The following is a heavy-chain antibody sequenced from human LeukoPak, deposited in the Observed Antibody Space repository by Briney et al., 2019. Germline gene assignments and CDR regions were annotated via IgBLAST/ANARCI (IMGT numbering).Heavy chain of an antibody. J-gene: IGHJ4*02. D-gene: IGHD5/OR15-5a*01. CDR2: ISRNGGST. Sequence: GRSLRLSCSASGFTFNSYVMHWVRQAPGQGLEYVSAISRNGGSTYYADSVKGRFTNSRDNSKNTLYLQMSSVRGEDTAVYYWGKVAGKCLPDDWGQGTLVTVSS. CDR3: GKVAGKCLPDD. V-gene: IGHV3-64D*09. CDR1: GFTFNSYV.